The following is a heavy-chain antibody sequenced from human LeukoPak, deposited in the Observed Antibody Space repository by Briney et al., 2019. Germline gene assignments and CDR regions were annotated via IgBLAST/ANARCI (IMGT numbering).Heavy chain of an antibody. V-gene: IGHV3-30*03. CDR1: GFTFSSYG. CDR3: ARDRYYDILTGYYIDYYYYGMDV. D-gene: IGHD3-9*01. J-gene: IGHJ6*02. CDR2: ISYDGSNK. Sequence: PGRSLRLSCAASGFTFSSYGMHWVRQAPGKGLEWVAVISYDGSNKYYADSVKGRFTISRDNSKNTLYLQMNSLRAEDTAVYYCARDRYYDILTGYYIDYYYYGMDVWGQGTTVTVSS.